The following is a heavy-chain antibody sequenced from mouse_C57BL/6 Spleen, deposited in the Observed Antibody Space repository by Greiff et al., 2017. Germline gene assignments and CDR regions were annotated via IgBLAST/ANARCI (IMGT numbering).Heavy chain of an antibody. CDR3: ARNEYDGAWFAY. CDR2: IDPANGNT. Sequence: VQLQQSVAELVRPGASVKLSCTASGFNIKHTYMHWVKQRPEQGLEWIGRIDPANGNTKYAPKFQGKAPLTADTSSNTAYLQLSSLTSEDTAIYYCARNEYDGAWFAYWGQGTLVTVSA. D-gene: IGHD2-4*01. J-gene: IGHJ3*01. CDR1: GFNIKHTY. V-gene: IGHV14-3*01.